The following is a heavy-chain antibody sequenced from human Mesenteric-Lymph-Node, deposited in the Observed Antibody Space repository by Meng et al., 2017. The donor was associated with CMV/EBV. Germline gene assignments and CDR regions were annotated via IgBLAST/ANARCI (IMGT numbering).Heavy chain of an antibody. Sequence: GGSLRLSCAASGFTFSSYEMNWVRQAPGKGLEWVSYISSSGSTIYYADSVKGRFTISRDNAKNSLYLQMNSLRAEDTAVYYCARDTDTAMVRSGFRPGIDYWGQGTLVTVSS. D-gene: IGHD5-18*01. CDR3: ARDTDTAMVRSGFRPGIDY. V-gene: IGHV3-48*03. CDR2: ISSSGSTI. CDR1: GFTFSSYE. J-gene: IGHJ4*02.